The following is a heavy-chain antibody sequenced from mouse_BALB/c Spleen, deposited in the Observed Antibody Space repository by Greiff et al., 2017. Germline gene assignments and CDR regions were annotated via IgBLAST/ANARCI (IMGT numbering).Heavy chain of an antibody. CDR2: IYPGGGYT. V-gene: IGHV1-63*02. Sequence: VQLQQSGAELVRPGTSVKISCKASGYTFTNYWLGWVKQRPGHGLEWIGDIYPGGGYTNYNEKFKGKATLTADTSSSTAYMQLNSLTSEDSAVYFCAREGLGRGYYAMDYWGQGTSVTVSS. D-gene: IGHD4-1*01. CDR1: GYTFTNYW. CDR3: AREGLGRGYYAMDY. J-gene: IGHJ4*01.